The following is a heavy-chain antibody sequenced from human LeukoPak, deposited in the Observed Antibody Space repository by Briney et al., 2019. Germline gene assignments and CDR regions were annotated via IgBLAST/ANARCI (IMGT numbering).Heavy chain of an antibody. CDR3: AKDLSRVTYSSGWQPDPGSY. J-gene: IGHJ4*02. V-gene: IGHV3-30*02. CDR1: GFSFSNYG. CDR2: IRYDRDNE. D-gene: IGHD6-19*01. Sequence: GGSLRLSWAAAGFSFSNYGMHWVRQAPGKGLEWVTFIRYDRDNEFYADSVNGRFTVSRDNSKNTLYLQMNSLRADDTAVYYCAKDLSRVTYSSGWQPDPGSYWGQGTLVTVSS.